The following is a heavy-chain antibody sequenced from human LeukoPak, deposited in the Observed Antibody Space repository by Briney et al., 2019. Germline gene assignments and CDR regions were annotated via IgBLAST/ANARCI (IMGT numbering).Heavy chain of an antibody. CDR2: ISSSSSYI. V-gene: IGHV3-21*01. Sequence: GGSLRLSCAASGFTFSSYSMNWVRQAPGKGLEWVSSISSSSSYIYYADSVKGRFTISRDNAKNSLYLQMNSLRAEDTAVYYCARGWYYYGSSGSMDYWGQGTLVTVSS. CDR3: ARGWYYYGSSGSMDY. CDR1: GFTFSSYS. D-gene: IGHD3-22*01. J-gene: IGHJ4*02.